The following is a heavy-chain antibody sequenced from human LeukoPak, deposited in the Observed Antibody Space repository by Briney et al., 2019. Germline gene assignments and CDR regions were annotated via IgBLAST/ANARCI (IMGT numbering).Heavy chain of an antibody. CDR1: GFTVSSNY. D-gene: IGHD6-13*01. CDR3: ARGGARQQLVENYFDH. V-gene: IGHV3-53*01. CDR2: LYRGGST. Sequence: GSLRLSCAASGFTVSSNYMNWVRQAPGKGLEWVSVLYRGGSTYYADSVKGRFTISRDTSKNTVYLQMNSLRAEDTAVYYCARGGARQQLVENYFDHWGQGTLVTVSS. J-gene: IGHJ4*02.